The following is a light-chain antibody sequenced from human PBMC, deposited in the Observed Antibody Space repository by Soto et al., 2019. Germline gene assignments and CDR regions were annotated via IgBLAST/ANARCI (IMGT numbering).Light chain of an antibody. CDR1: QSASNSY. Sequence: EIVLTQSPGTLSLSPGERATLSCRASQSASNSYLAWYQQRPGQAPRPLISGASRRATGVPDRFSGSGSGTDFTLTNSRLEPEDFAVYYCQQRFNWQVTLGQGTRLEIK. CDR3: QQRFNWQVT. J-gene: IGKJ5*01. V-gene: IGKV3D-20*02. CDR2: GAS.